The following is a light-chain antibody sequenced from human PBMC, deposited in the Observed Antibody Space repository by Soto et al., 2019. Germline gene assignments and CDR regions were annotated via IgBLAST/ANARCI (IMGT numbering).Light chain of an antibody. Sequence: EILMTQSLATMSLSPGYRFTISWMASQSVSSRLAWYHQKPGQSPRLLIYGAYTRATGIPARFSGSGSGTDFTLTISRLEPEDFAVYYCQQYGSSPITFGQGTQVDIK. J-gene: IGKJ1*01. CDR3: QQYGSSPIT. CDR1: QSVSSR. CDR2: GAY. V-gene: IGKV3-20*01.